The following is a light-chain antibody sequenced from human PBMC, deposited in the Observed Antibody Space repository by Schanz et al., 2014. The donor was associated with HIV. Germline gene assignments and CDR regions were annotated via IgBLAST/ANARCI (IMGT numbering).Light chain of an antibody. CDR1: SSDVGGYNY. CDR2: DVS. J-gene: IGLJ1*01. V-gene: IGLV2-11*01. Sequence: QSALTQPRSVSGSPGQSVTISCTGTSSDVGGYNYVSWYQQHPGKAPKLMIYDVSKRPSGVPDRFSGSKSGNTASLTISGLQAEDEADYYCCSYAGSYPPLYVFGTGIKLTVL. CDR3: CSYAGSYPPLYV.